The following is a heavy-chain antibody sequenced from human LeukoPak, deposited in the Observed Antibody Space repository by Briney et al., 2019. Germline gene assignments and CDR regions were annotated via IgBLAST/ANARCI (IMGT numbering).Heavy chain of an antibody. CDR1: GYTFTGYG. J-gene: IGHJ4*02. CDR3: ARQAIDFWSGYYTGAFGEKDY. D-gene: IGHD3-3*01. V-gene: IGHV1-18*01. Sequence: ASVKVSCKASGYTFTGYGISWVRQAPGQGLEWMGWISAYNGNTNYAQKLQGRVTMTTDTSTSTAYMELRSLRSDDTAVYYCARQAIDFWSGYYTGAFGEKDYWGQGTLVTVSS. CDR2: ISAYNGNT.